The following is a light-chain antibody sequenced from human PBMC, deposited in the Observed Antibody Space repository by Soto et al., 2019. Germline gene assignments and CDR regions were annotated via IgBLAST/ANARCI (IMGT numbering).Light chain of an antibody. CDR2: GAC. CDR3: QQYGDSPTT. J-gene: IGKJ2*01. Sequence: EIVLTQSPGTLSLSPGERATLSCRASQSVSNSYLAWYQQKPGQAPRLLIYGACSRATGIPDRFSGSGSGTDFTLTISRLEPEDFAVYYCQQYGDSPTTFGQGTKLEIK. CDR1: QSVSNSY. V-gene: IGKV3-20*01.